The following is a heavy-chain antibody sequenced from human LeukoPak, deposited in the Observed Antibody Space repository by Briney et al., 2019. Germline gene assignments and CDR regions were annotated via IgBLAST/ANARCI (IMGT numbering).Heavy chain of an antibody. CDR3: ARDGSSRSLGN. Sequence: GGSLRLSCAASGFTFSIYGINWVRQAPGKGLEWVSVIDNGGSTYYSDSVKGRFTISRDNSKNTVHLQMNSLRAEDTAVYYCARDGSSRSLGNWGQGTLVSVSS. J-gene: IGHJ4*02. CDR1: GFTFSIYG. V-gene: IGHV3-53*01. CDR2: IDNGGST.